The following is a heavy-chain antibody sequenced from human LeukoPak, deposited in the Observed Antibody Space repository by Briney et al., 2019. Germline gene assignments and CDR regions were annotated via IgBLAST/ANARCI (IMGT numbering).Heavy chain of an antibody. J-gene: IGHJ4*02. CDR3: ARQIWFGEFIYFDY. CDR2: IYYSGST. CDR1: GGSISSGGYY. V-gene: IGHV4-61*08. D-gene: IGHD3-10*01. Sequence: PSETLSLTCTVSGGSISSGGYYWSWIRQHPGKGLEWIGYIYYSGSTNYNPSLKSRVTISVDTSKNQFSLKLSSVTAADTAVYYCARQIWFGEFIYFDYWGQGTLVTVSS.